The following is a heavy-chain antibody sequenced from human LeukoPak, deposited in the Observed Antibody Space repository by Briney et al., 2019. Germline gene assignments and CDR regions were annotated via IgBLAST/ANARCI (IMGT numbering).Heavy chain of an antibody. D-gene: IGHD1-7*01. CDR1: GFTLSSYA. V-gene: IGHV3-23*01. CDR3: AKGRLTGTNYYGMDV. J-gene: IGHJ6*02. CDR2: ISGSGGST. Sequence: PGGSLRLSCAASGFTLSSYAMSWVRQAPGKGLEWVSAISGSGGSTYYADSVKGRFTISRDNSKNTLYLQMNSLRAEDTAVYYCAKGRLTGTNYYGMDVWGQGTTVTVSS.